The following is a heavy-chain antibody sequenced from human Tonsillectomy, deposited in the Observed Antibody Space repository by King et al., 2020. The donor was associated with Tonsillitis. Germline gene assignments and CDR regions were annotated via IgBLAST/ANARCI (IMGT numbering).Heavy chain of an antibody. V-gene: IGHV3-23*04. CDR1: GFTFSSYA. Sequence: VQLVESGGGLSQPGGSLRLSCAASGFTFSSYAMSCVRQAPGKGLEWVSTITDSGGSTYYADSVKGRFTISRDNSKNMLSLQMNSLRAEDTAVYYCAKDGGGVPYYYASSGYDGKYFQHWGQGTLVTVSS. D-gene: IGHD3-22*01. J-gene: IGHJ1*01. CDR2: ITDSGGST. CDR3: AKDGGGVPYYYASSGYDGKYFQH.